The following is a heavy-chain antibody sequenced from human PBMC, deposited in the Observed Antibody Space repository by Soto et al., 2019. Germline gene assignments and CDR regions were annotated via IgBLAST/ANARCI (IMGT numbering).Heavy chain of an antibody. V-gene: IGHV3-21*01. CDR1: GFTFSSYS. CDR3: ARDGVTMVRGVIMGWFDP. J-gene: IGHJ5*02. CDR2: ISSSSSYI. Sequence: EVQLVESGGGLVKPGGSLRLSCAASGFTFSSYSMNWVRQAPGKGLEWVSSISSSSSYIYYADSVKGRFTISRDNAKNSLYLQMNSLRAEDTAVYYCARDGVTMVRGVIMGWFDPWGQGTLVTVSS. D-gene: IGHD3-10*01.